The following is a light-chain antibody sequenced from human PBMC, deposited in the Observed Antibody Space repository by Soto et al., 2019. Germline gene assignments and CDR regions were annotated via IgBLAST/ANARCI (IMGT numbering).Light chain of an antibody. J-gene: IGKJ4*01. CDR2: GAS. V-gene: IGKV3-15*01. CDR3: QQYNNWPLT. CDR1: QSVSSN. Sequence: EVVMTQSPATLSVSPGERATLSCRASQSVSSNLAWYQQKPGQAPRLLIYGASTRATGVPARFGGSGSGTEFTLTISSLQSEDFAFYSCQQYNNWPLTFGGGTKVEIK.